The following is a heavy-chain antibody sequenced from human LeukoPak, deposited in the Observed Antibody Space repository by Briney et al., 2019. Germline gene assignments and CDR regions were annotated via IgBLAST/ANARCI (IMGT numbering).Heavy chain of an antibody. Sequence: PGRSLRLSCAASGFTFSSYAMHWVRQAPGKGLEWVAVISYDGSNKYYADSVKGRFTISRDNSKNTLYLQMNSLRAEDTAVYYCARSYDSSGYFDYWGQGTLVTVSS. J-gene: IGHJ4*02. D-gene: IGHD3-22*01. CDR1: GFTFSSYA. CDR2: ISYDGSNK. V-gene: IGHV3-30-3*01. CDR3: ARSYDSSGYFDY.